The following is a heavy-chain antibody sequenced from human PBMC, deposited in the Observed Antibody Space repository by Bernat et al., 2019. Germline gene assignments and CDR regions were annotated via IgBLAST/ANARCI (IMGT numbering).Heavy chain of an antibody. Sequence: QLQLQESGPGLVKPSETLSLTCTVSGGSISSGSHYWGWIRQPPGKGLEWIGSIRYGGSTFYNPSLKSRVTISVDTSKNQFSLKMSSVTAADTAVYYCARHPLTGNRVWYFDLWGRGTLVTVSS. CDR3: ARHPLTGNRVWYFDL. V-gene: IGHV4-39*01. CDR1: GGSISSGSHY. CDR2: IRYGGST. J-gene: IGHJ2*01. D-gene: IGHD7-27*01.